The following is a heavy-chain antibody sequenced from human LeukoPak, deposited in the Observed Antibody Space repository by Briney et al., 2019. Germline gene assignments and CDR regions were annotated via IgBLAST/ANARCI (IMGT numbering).Heavy chain of an antibody. Sequence: PSETLSLTCSVSGGSISSYYWSWIRQPPGKGLEWIGYFYYSGSPNYNPSIKSRVTISVDTSKNQFSLKLSSVTAADTAVYYCARGLYYYDSSGYEWGQGTLVTVSS. D-gene: IGHD3-22*01. J-gene: IGHJ4*02. CDR3: ARGLYYYDSSGYE. CDR2: FYYSGSP. CDR1: GGSISSYY. V-gene: IGHV4-59*01.